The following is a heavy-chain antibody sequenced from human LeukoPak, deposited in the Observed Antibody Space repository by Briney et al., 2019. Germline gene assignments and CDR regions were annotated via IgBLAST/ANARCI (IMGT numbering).Heavy chain of an antibody. CDR2: ITNDGSST. J-gene: IGHJ4*02. V-gene: IGHV3-74*01. CDR1: GFTFSSHW. Sequence: PGGSLRLSCAASGFTFSSHWMHWVRQAPGKGLVWVSRITNDGSSTTYADSVKGRFTISRDNAKNMLYLQVNSLRAEDTAVYYCVRDLGGRSGHWGQGTLVTVSS. D-gene: IGHD1-26*01. CDR3: VRDLGGRSGH.